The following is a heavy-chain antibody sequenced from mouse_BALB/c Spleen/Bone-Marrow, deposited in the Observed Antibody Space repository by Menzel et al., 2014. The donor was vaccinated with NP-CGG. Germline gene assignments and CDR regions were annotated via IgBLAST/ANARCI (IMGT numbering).Heavy chain of an antibody. CDR3: TRLPLFYAMDY. J-gene: IGHJ4*01. V-gene: IGHV6-6*02. Sequence: QPGGGLVQPGGSMTLPCVASGFTFSYYWMNWVRQSPEKGLEWVAEIRLQSDNYAAHYAESVKGRFTISRDDSKSSVYLQMSNLRAEDTGIYYCTRLPLFYAMDYWGQGTSVTVSS. CDR1: GFTFSYYW. CDR2: IRLQSDNYAA. D-gene: IGHD5-5*01.